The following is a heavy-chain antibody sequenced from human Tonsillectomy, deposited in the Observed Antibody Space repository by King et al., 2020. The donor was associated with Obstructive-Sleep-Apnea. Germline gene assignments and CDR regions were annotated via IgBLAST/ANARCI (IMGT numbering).Heavy chain of an antibody. CDR3: ARAVAGTGSSDY. CDR2: INPDGSDT. CDR1: GFIFSRYW. J-gene: IGHJ4*02. D-gene: IGHD6-19*01. Sequence: VQLVESGGGLVQPGGSLRLSCAASGFIFSRYWMHWGRQAPGRGLLWVSRINPDGSDTTYAASVQGRITISRDNAKNTLYLQMNSLRAEETAVYYCARAVAGTGSSDYWGQGTLVTVSS. V-gene: IGHV3-74*01.